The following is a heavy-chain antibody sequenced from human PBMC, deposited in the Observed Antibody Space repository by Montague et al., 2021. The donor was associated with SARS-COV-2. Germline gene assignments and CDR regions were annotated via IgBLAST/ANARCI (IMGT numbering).Heavy chain of an antibody. Sequence: SETLSLTCTVSGDSMTDSYWSWIRQPPGKGLEYIGYINFSGSTNYNPSLKSRLTISVDTSKNQFSLKLISVTAADTAVYFCTRLSLGWNTDWGQGTLVTVSS. CDR1: GDSMTDSY. J-gene: IGHJ1*01. D-gene: IGHD1-1*01. CDR2: INFSGST. CDR3: TRLSLGWNTD. V-gene: IGHV4-59*08.